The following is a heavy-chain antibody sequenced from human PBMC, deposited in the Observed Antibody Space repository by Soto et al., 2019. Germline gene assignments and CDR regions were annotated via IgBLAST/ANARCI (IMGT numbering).Heavy chain of an antibody. V-gene: IGHV1-69*01. CDR1: EGTFSSDA. J-gene: IGHJ5*02. CDR2: IIPICRTA. CDR3: ARQRITMIVVVSTAGPFDP. Sequence: SVKGSFNGSEGTFSSDAIHLVRQAAGPGLVWLGGIIPICRTANYAQKFQGRVTITAHESMSTAYMELSSLRSEDTAVYYCARQRITMIVVVSTAGPFDPWGQGTLVTVSS. D-gene: IGHD3-22*01.